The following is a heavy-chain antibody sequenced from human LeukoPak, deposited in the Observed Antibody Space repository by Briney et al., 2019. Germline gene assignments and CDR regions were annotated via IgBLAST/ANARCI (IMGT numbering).Heavy chain of an antibody. V-gene: IGHV4-34*01. CDR1: GGSFSGYY. CDR2: INHSGST. D-gene: IGHD1-26*01. Sequence: SETLSLTCAVYGGSFSGYYWSWIRQPPGKGLEWIGEINHSGSTNYNPSLKSRVTISVDTSKNQFSLKLSSVTAADTAVYYCARGTHYPHYYMDVWGKGTTVTVSS. CDR3: ARGTHYPHYYMDV. J-gene: IGHJ6*03.